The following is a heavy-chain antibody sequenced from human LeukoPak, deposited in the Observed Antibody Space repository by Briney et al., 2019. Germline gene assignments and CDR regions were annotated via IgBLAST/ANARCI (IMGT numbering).Heavy chain of an antibody. CDR3: ARYHYYDSSGLTI. CDR1: GFTFSDYY. D-gene: IGHD3-22*01. J-gene: IGHJ3*02. CDR2: ISSSGSTI. Sequence: GGSLRLSCAASGFTFSDYYMSWIRQAPGKGLEWVSYISSSGSTIYYADSVKGRFTISRDNAKNSLYLQMNSLRAEDTAVYHCARYHYYDSSGLTIWGQGTMVTVSS. V-gene: IGHV3-11*04.